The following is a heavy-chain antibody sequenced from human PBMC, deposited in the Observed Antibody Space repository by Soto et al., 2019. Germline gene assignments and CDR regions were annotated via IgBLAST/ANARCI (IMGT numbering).Heavy chain of an antibody. J-gene: IGHJ4*02. Sequence: QVQLVPSGAEVKKPGASVKVSCQASGYTFTGFYMHWGRQAPGQGPEWMGWINPNSGGTTYAQKFQGRVTVTRDTSISTAYMELSSLRSDDTAVYYCARGGSSSLDYWGQGTLVTVSS. CDR1: GYTFTGFY. V-gene: IGHV1-2*02. CDR2: INPNSGGT. CDR3: ARGGSSSLDY. D-gene: IGHD6-6*01.